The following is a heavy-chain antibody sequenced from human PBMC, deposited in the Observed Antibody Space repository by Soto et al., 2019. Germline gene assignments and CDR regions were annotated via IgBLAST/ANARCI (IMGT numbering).Heavy chain of an antibody. CDR3: ARAVLSSSWYLSWFDP. D-gene: IGHD6-13*01. V-gene: IGHV1-69*13. Sequence: ASVKVSCKASGGTFSSYAISWVRQAPGQGLEWMGGIIPIFGTANYAQKFQGRVTITADESTSTAYMELSSLRSEDTAVYYCARAVLSSSWYLSWFDPWGQGTLVTVSS. CDR1: GGTFSSYA. CDR2: IIPIFGTA. J-gene: IGHJ5*02.